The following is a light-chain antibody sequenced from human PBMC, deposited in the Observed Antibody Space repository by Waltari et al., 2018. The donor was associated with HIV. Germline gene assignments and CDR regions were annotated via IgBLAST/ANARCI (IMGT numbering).Light chain of an antibody. J-gene: IGKJ5*01. Sequence: EIVLTQSPGTLSLSPGERATLSCRASQSVSSSYFAWYQQKPGQAPSLLIYGASSRATGIPDRFSGSGSGTDFTLTISRLEPEDFAVYYCQQYGSSPATFGQGTRLEIK. CDR3: QQYGSSPAT. CDR2: GAS. CDR1: QSVSSSY. V-gene: IGKV3-20*01.